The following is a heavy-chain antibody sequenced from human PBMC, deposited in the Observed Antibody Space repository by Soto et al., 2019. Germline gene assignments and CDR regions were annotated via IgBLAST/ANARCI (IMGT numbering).Heavy chain of an antibody. CDR1: GFTFSGYG. CDR3: KKDKGTYSYGAYGMDV. CDR2: ISYDGSNQ. Sequence: QVQLVESGGGVVQPGRSLRLSCAASGFTFSGYGMHWVRQAPGKVLEWVALISYDGSNQYYADSVKGRFTNSRDNSKNTLSMKMKSLRAEDAAVYYCKKDKGTYSYGAYGMDVWGQGTTVTVSS. J-gene: IGHJ6*02. D-gene: IGHD5-18*01. V-gene: IGHV3-30*18.